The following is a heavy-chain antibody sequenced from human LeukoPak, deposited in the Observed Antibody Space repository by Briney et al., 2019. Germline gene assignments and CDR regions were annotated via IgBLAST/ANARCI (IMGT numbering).Heavy chain of an antibody. J-gene: IGHJ4*02. Sequence: GGSLRLSCAASGFTFSSSAMTWVRQAPGKGLEYVSAISTNGDSTYYADSVKDRFTISRDNSKNTLFLQMGSLRADDMAVYYCARWGSTSCYDYWGQGTLVTVSS. CDR2: ISTNGDST. CDR1: GFTFSSSA. CDR3: ARWGSTSCYDY. D-gene: IGHD2-2*01. V-gene: IGHV3-64*02.